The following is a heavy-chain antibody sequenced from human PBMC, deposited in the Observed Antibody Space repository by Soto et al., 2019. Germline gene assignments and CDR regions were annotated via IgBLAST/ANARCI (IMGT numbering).Heavy chain of an antibody. CDR2: IYSGGST. D-gene: IGHD1-1*01. J-gene: IGHJ4*02. V-gene: IGHV3-53*01. CDR3: ARASTPGGRYY. Sequence: PGGSLRLSCAASGFTVSSNYMSWVRQAPGKRLEWVSVIYSGGSTYYADSVKGRFTISRDNSKNTLYLQMNSLRAEDTAVYYCARASTPGGRYYWGQGXLVTVHS. CDR1: GFTVSSNY.